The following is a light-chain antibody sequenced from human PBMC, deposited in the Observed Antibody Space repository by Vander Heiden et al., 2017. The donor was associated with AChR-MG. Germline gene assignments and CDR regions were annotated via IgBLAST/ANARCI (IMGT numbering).Light chain of an antibody. V-gene: IGKV1-5*03. CDR1: QNINNW. Sequence: DIQLTQSPSTLSASVGDRVTITCRASQNINNWLAWYQHKPGKAPKLLIYRASTLESGVPSRFSGSGSGTEFTLTISSLQPDDFATYYCQRYETFGQGTKVEIK. J-gene: IGKJ1*01. CDR3: QRYET. CDR2: RAS.